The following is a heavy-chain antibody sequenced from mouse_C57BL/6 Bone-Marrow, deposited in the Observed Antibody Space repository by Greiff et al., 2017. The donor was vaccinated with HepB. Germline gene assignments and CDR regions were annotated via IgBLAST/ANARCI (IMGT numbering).Heavy chain of an antibody. J-gene: IGHJ3*01. Sequence: LVESGAELARPGASVKLSCKASGYTFTSYGISWVKQRTGQGLEWIGEIYPRSGNTYYNEKFKGKATLTADKSSSTAYMELRSLTSEDSAVYFCAREGWLLPFAYWGQGTLVTVSA. V-gene: IGHV1-81*01. CDR1: GYTFTSYG. CDR3: AREGWLLPFAY. CDR2: IYPRSGNT. D-gene: IGHD2-3*01.